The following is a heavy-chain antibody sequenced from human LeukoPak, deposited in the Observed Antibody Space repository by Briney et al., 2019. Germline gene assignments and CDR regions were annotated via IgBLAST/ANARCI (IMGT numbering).Heavy chain of an antibody. J-gene: IGHJ4*02. CDR3: ARDPSSYYDSSGYYLDY. CDR2: ISSSSSYI. CDR1: GFTFSSYS. V-gene: IGHV3-21*01. D-gene: IGHD3-22*01. Sequence: PGGSLRLSCAASGFTFSSYSMNWVRQAPGKGLEWVSSISSSSSYIYYADSVKGRFTISRDDAKNSLCLQMNSLRAEDTAVYYCARDPSSYYDSSGYYLDYWGQGTLVTVSS.